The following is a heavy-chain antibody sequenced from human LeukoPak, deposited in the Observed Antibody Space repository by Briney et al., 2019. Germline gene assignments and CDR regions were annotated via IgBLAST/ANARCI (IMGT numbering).Heavy chain of an antibody. CDR2: IFGRGGST. Sequence: GGFLRLSCAASGFTFSSYAMYWVRQAPGKGLEWVSGIFGRGGSTHYADSVKGRFTISRDNSKNTVYLQMNSLRAEDTAVYYCAKTTTGYSSGRFPGWPVDYWGQGTLVTVSS. V-gene: IGHV3-23*01. D-gene: IGHD6-19*01. J-gene: IGHJ4*02. CDR3: AKTTTGYSSGRFPGWPVDY. CDR1: GFTFSSYA.